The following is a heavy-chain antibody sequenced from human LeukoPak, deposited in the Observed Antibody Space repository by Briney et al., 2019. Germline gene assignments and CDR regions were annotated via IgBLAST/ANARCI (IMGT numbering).Heavy chain of an antibody. CDR1: GFTFSSYA. J-gene: IGHJ3*02. CDR3: AKDRGGDFYDAFDI. Sequence: GGSLRLSCAASGFTFSSYAMSWVRQAPGKGLEWVSGISGSGGTKYYADSVKGRFTISRDNSKDILYLQMNSLRAEDTAEYYCAKDRGGDFYDAFDIWGQGTLVTVSS. D-gene: IGHD2-21*01. V-gene: IGHV3-23*01. CDR2: ISGSGGTK.